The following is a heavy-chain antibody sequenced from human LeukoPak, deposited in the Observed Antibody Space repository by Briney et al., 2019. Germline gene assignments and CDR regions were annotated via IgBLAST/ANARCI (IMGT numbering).Heavy chain of an antibody. V-gene: IGHV3-21*04. D-gene: IGHD3-16*01. CDR1: GFTFSSYS. CDR2: ISSSSSYI. Sequence: GGSLRLSCAASGFTFSSYSMNWVRQAPGKGLEWVSSISSSSSYIYYADSVKGRFTISRDNAKNTLYLQMNSLRAEDTAVYYCAQRGAFTSDPLDYWGQGTLVTISS. J-gene: IGHJ4*02. CDR3: AQRGAFTSDPLDY.